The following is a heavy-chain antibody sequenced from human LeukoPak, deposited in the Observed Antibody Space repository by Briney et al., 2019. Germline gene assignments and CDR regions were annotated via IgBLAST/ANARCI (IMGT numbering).Heavy chain of an antibody. CDR2: INSHGSST. CDR1: GFTFSSYW. CDR3: AKDPHSYVLYYFDY. Sequence: PGGSLRLSCAASGFTFSSYWMHWVRQVPGKGLVWVSRINSHGSSTSYADSVEGRFTISRDNAKNTLYLQMNSLRAEDTAVYYCAKDPHSYVLYYFDYWGQGTLVTVSS. D-gene: IGHD5-18*01. V-gene: IGHV3-74*01. J-gene: IGHJ4*02.